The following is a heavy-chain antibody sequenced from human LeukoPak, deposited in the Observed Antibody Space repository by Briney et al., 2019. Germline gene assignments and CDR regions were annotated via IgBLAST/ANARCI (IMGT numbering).Heavy chain of an antibody. CDR1: GDSVSRTDAG. D-gene: IGHD3-10*01. V-gene: IGHV6-1*01. CDR2: TYYRSKWCKDDAGWYK. J-gene: IGHJ3*01. Sequence: SQTLLLTCAISGDSVSRTDAGWSWIRQSPSRGLEWLGRTYYRSKWCKDDAGWYKDDAGSLKSRISINVDTVMNQFSLQLSSVTPEDTALYYCARGGLVRGSINSLIAFDVWGQGIMVTVSS. CDR3: ARGGLVRGSINSLIAFDV.